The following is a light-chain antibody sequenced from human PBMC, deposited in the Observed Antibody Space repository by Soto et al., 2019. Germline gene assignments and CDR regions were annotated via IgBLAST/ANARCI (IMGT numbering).Light chain of an antibody. V-gene: IGLV3-1*01. CDR2: QHS. J-gene: IGLJ2*01. CDR3: QAWDSSTDVV. CDR1: KLGDKY. Sequence: SYELTQPPSVSVSPGQTASITCSGDKLGDKYACWYQQKPGQSPVLVIYQHSNRPSGIPERFSGSNSGNTATLTIGGTQAMDEADYYCQAWDSSTDVVFGGGTKLTVL.